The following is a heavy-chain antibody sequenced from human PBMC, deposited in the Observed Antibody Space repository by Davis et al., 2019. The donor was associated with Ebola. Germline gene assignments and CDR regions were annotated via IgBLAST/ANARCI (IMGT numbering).Heavy chain of an antibody. D-gene: IGHD6-6*01. Sequence: SVKVSCKASGGTFSSYAISWVRQAPGQGIEWMGGIIPILGIANYAQKFQGRVTITADESTSTAYMELSSLRSEDTAVYYCASGLVRGESYWYFDLWGRGTLVTVSS. CDR2: IIPILGIA. V-gene: IGHV1-69*10. CDR3: ASGLVRGESYWYFDL. J-gene: IGHJ2*01. CDR1: GGTFSSYA.